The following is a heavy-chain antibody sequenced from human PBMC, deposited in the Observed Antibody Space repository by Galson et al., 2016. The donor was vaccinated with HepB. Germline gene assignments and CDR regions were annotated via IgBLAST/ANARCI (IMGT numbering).Heavy chain of an antibody. CDR2: IYPGDSHT. V-gene: IGHV5-51*01. D-gene: IGHD3-16*01. Sequence: QSGAEVKKPGESLRISCKGSGYSFTDYWIGWVRQMPGKGLEWMGIIYPGDSHTRYSPSFQGQVTISADTSISTAYLQWSSLKASDTAIYYCARRLTHDSKIWDIDYWGQRTLVTVSS. J-gene: IGHJ4*02. CDR3: ARRLTHDSKIWDIDY. CDR1: GYSFTDYW.